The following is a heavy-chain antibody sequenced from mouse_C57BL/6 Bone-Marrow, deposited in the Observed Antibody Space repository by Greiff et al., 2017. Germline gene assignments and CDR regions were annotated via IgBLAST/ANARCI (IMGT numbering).Heavy chain of an antibody. Sequence: QVQLQQPGAELVKPGASVKLSCKASGYTFTSYWMQWVKQRPGQGLEWIGEIDPSDSYTYYNQKFKGKATLTVDTSSSTAYMQLSSLTSVNSAVYYCASIYYGYERAMDYWGQGTSVTVSS. V-gene: IGHV1-50*01. CDR2: IDPSDSYT. J-gene: IGHJ4*01. D-gene: IGHD2-2*01. CDR1: GYTFTSYW. CDR3: ASIYYGYERAMDY.